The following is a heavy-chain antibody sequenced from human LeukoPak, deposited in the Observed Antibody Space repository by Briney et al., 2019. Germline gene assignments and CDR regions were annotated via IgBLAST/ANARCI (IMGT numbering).Heavy chain of an antibody. CDR3: ASQTGSYGWFDS. V-gene: IGHV3-7*01. D-gene: IGHD1-26*01. CDR1: GFTFSSYS. J-gene: IGHJ5*01. CDR2: IWPDGSHK. Sequence: GGSLRLSCAASGFTFSSYSMNWVRQAPGKGLEWVANIWPDGSHKYYVDSVKGRFTVSRDNAKNSLYLQMNSLRAEDTALYYCASQTGSYGWFDSWGQGTLVTVSS.